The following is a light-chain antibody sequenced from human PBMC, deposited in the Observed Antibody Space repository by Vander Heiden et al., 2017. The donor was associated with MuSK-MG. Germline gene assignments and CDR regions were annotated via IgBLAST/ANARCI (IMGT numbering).Light chain of an antibody. J-gene: IGLJ2*01. CDR1: STDVGGYNY. Sequence: QSALTQPPSASGSPGQSVTISSTGPSTDVGGYNYVSWYQQHPGKAPKLMVYEVSKRPSWVPDRFSGSTSGNTASLTVSGLQDAEEADYYCSSDAGSNNLVFGGGTKLTVL. CDR3: SSDAGSNNLV. V-gene: IGLV2-8*01. CDR2: EVS.